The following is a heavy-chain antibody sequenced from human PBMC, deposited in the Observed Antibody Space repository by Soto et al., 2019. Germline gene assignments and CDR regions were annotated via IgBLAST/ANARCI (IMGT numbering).Heavy chain of an antibody. Sequence: ILSGTCLDSGGSRTTKNYYWGWIRQPPGKGLDWIGSIFHSGSTYYSPSLKSRISLSVDTSKNQFSLKLNSVSVSDTAVYYCARQEAATGRGFWFDSWRQGTLVTVSS. J-gene: IGHJ5*01. CDR1: GGSRTTKNYY. CDR2: IFHSGST. D-gene: IGHD1-26*01. CDR3: ARQEAATGRGFWFDS. V-gene: IGHV4-39*01.